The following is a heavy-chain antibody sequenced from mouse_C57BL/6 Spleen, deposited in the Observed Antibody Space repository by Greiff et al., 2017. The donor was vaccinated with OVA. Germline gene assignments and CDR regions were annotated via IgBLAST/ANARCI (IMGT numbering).Heavy chain of an antibody. Sequence: EVQLQQSGPELVKPGASVKISCKASGYTFTDYYMNWVKQSHGKSLAWIGDINPNNGGTSYNQKFKGKATLTVDKSSSTAYMELRSLTSEDSAVYYCARQEIRRRGYYFDYWGQGTTLTVSS. CDR3: ARQEIRRRGYYFDY. D-gene: IGHD2-12*01. J-gene: IGHJ2*01. CDR1: GYTFTDYY. CDR2: INPNNGGT. V-gene: IGHV1-26*01.